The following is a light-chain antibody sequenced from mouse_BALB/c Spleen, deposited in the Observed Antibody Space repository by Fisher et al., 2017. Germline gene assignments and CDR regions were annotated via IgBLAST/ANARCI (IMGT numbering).Light chain of an antibody. CDR1: SSVSY. J-gene: IGKJ2*01. CDR2: STS. Sequence: IVLTQTTAIMSASPGEKVTMTCSASSSVSYMYWYQQKPGSSPKLWIYSTSNLASGVPARFSGSGSGTSYSLTISSMEAEDAATYYCQQWSSNPYTFGGGTKLEIK. V-gene: IGKV4-68*01. CDR3: QQWSSNPYT.